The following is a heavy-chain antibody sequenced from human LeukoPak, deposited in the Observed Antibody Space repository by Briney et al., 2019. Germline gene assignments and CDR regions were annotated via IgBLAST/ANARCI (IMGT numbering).Heavy chain of an antibody. D-gene: IGHD2-15*01. J-gene: IGHJ4*02. CDR2: IYYSGST. V-gene: IGHV4-31*03. Sequence: PSETLSLTCTVSGGSISSGGYYWSWIRQHPGKGLEWIGYIYYSGSTYYSPSLKSRVTISVDMSKNQFSLKLSSVTAADTAVYYCAREGGYCSGGSCCQGYFDYWGQGTLVTVSS. CDR1: GGSISSGGYY. CDR3: AREGGYCSGGSCCQGYFDY.